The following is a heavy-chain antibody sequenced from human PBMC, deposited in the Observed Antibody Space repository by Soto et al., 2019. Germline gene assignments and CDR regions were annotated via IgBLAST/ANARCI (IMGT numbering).Heavy chain of an antibody. CDR2: IYYSGST. CDR1: GGSISSYY. J-gene: IGHJ4*02. CDR3: SKFTRYLGGFDY. V-gene: IGHV4-59*08. Sequence: PSETLSLTCTVSGGSISSYYWSWIRQPPGKGLECIGYIYYSGSTNYNPSLKSRVTISVDTSKNQFSLKLSSVTAADTAVYYCSKFTRYLGGFDYWGQGTLVTVSS. D-gene: IGHD3-16*01.